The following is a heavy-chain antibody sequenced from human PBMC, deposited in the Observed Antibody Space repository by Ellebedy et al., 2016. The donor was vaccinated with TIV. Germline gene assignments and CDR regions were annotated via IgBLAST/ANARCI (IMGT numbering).Heavy chain of an antibody. CDR3: AKEDGGKNIFSFDY. J-gene: IGHJ4*02. Sequence: GESLKISCAASGFTFNVNWMAWVRQAPGKGLEWVSGVSGSGGRTHNADSVKGRFTISRDNSKNTLYLQINSLRAEDTAVYYCAKEDGGKNIFSFDYWGRGTLVTVSS. D-gene: IGHD4-23*01. CDR2: VSGSGGRT. V-gene: IGHV3-23*01. CDR1: GFTFNVNW.